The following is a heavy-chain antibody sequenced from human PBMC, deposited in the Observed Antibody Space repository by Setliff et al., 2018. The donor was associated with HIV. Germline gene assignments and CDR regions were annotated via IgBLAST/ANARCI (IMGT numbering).Heavy chain of an antibody. V-gene: IGHV4-34*01. D-gene: IGHD2-2*02. CDR1: GGSFSGYY. CDR3: ARYTSFGY. J-gene: IGHJ4*02. Sequence: PSETLSLTCAVYGGSFSGYYWTWIRQPPGKGLEWIGDINHSGKTNYNRSLKSRVTITLDTSKNQFSLRLTSVTAADTAVYYCARYTSFGYWGQGTLVTVSS. CDR2: INHSGKT.